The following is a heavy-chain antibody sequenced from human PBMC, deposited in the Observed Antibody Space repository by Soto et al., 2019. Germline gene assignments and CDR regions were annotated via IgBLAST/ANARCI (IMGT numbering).Heavy chain of an antibody. CDR3: AREGSYGDFDY. V-gene: IGHV4-59*01. CDR1: GGSISSYY. Sequence: SETLSLTCTVSGGSISSYYWSWIRQPPGKGLEWIGYIYYSGSTNYNPSLKSRVTISVDTSKNQFSLKLSSVTAADTAVYYRAREGSYGDFDYWGQGTLVTVSS. J-gene: IGHJ4*02. D-gene: IGHD1-26*01. CDR2: IYYSGST.